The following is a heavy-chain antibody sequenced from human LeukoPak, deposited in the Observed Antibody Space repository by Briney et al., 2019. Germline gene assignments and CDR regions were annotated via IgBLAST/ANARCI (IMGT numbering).Heavy chain of an antibody. CDR1: GFTFSSYA. V-gene: IGHV3-23*01. D-gene: IGHD5-24*01. CDR3: AKDRRDGYNFPLAFDI. J-gene: IGHJ3*02. Sequence: HSGGSLRLSCAASGFTFSSYAMTWVRQAPGKGLEWVSAMSGGGGSTYYADSVKGRFTISRDSSKNTLYLQMSSLRAEDTAVYYCAKDRRDGYNFPLAFDIWGQGTMVTVSS. CDR2: MSGGGGST.